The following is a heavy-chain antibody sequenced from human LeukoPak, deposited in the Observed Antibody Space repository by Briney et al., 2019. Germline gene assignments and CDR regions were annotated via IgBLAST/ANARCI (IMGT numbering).Heavy chain of an antibody. Sequence: ASVKVSCKASGYTFTIYGITWVRQAPGQGLEWMGWISAYNGNTKYALKLQGRVTMTTDTSTSTAYMELRSLRSDDTAVYYCAREGYFGSGIDYYYGMDVWGQGTKVTVSS. CDR3: AREGYFGSGIDYYYGMDV. D-gene: IGHD3-10*01. V-gene: IGHV1-18*01. CDR1: GYTFTIYG. CDR2: ISAYNGNT. J-gene: IGHJ6*02.